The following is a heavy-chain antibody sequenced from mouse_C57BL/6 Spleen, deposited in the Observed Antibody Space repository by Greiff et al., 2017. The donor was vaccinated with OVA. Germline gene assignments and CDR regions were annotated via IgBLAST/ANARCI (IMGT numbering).Heavy chain of an antibody. CDR3: ARDYGSSYRDY. CDR2: IYPRSGNT. Sequence: LQESGAELARPGASVKLSCKASGYTFTSYGISWVKQRTGQGLEWIGEIYPRSGNTYYNEKFKGKATLTADKSSSTAYMELRSLTSEDSAVYFCARDYGSSYRDYWGQGTTLTVSS. D-gene: IGHD1-1*01. J-gene: IGHJ2*01. CDR1: GYTFTSYG. V-gene: IGHV1-81*01.